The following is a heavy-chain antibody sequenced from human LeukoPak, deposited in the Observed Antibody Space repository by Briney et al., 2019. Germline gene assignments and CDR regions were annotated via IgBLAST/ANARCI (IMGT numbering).Heavy chain of an antibody. CDR2: IYPGVSDT. D-gene: IGHD6-13*01. V-gene: IGHV5-51*03. CDR1: GYSFTSYW. Sequence: GSSLKISCKGSGYSFTSYWIGCLRQMPGKGLEWIGIIYPGVSDTRYSPSFQDQVTISADKSISTAYLQWSSLKASDTPMYYCARGIAAAEFYFDYWGQGTLVTVSS. CDR3: ARGIAAAEFYFDY. J-gene: IGHJ4*02.